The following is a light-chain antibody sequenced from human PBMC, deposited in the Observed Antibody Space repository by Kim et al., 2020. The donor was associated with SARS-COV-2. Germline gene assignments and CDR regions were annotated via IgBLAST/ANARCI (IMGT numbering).Light chain of an antibody. V-gene: IGLV2-11*01. Sequence: SPGPSVTISCTGTNIDVGNYNYVSWFQQHPGKAPKLMIYDVTERPSGVPDRFSGSKSGNTASLTISGLQADDEADYYCCSFAGGWVFGGGTQLTVL. CDR2: DVT. CDR1: NIDVGNYNY. CDR3: CSFAGGWV. J-gene: IGLJ2*01.